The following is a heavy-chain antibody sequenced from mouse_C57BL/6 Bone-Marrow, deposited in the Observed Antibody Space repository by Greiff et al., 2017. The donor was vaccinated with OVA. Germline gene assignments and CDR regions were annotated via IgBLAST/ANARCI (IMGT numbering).Heavy chain of an antibody. CDR1: GYTFTSYG. Sequence: QVQLQQSGAELARPGASVKLSCKASGYTFTSYGISWVKQRTGQGLEWIGEIYPRSGNTYYNEKFKGKATLTADKSSSTAYMELRSLTSEDSAVYFCARGRGYYYGSSYAMDYWGQGTSVTVSS. D-gene: IGHD1-1*01. CDR3: ARGRGYYYGSSYAMDY. V-gene: IGHV1-81*01. J-gene: IGHJ4*01. CDR2: IYPRSGNT.